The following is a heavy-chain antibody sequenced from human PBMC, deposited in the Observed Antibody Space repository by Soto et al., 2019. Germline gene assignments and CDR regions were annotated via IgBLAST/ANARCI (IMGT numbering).Heavy chain of an antibody. CDR3: ARGGYCSSTSCYRYYYYGMDV. CDR2: ISAYNGNT. V-gene: IGHV1-18*01. D-gene: IGHD2-2*02. CDR1: GYTFTSYG. Sequence: ASVKVSCKASGYTFTSYGISWVRQAPGQGLEWMGWISAYNGNTNYAQKLQGRVTMTTDTSTSTAYMELRSLRTDDTAVYYCARGGYCSSTSCYRYYYYGMDVWGQGTTVTVSS. J-gene: IGHJ6*02.